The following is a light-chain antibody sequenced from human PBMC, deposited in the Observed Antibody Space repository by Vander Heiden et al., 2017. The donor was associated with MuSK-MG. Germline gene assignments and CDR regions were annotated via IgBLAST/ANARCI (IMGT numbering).Light chain of an antibody. CDR1: QSVNTY. J-gene: IGKJ5*01. V-gene: IGKV3-11*01. CDR2: DAS. CDR3: QHRISGPPMLT. Sequence: EVVLTQSPATLSLSPGERATLSCRASQSVNTYLAWYQQKPGQALRLLIFDASHRATGIQARFSGSGYGTDFTLTIGSLEPEDFAVYYCQHRISGPPMLTFGQGTLVEMK.